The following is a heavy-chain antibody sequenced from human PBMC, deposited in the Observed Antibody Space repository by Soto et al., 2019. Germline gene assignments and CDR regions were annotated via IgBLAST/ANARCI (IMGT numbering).Heavy chain of an antibody. Sequence: SETLSLTCAVYGGSFSCYYWSWIRQPPGKGLEWIGEINHSGSTNYNPSLKSRVTISVDTSKNQFSLKLSSVTAADTAVYYCARGRRGIAAAGCFDYWGQGTLVTVSS. D-gene: IGHD6-13*01. CDR1: GGSFSCYY. CDR2: INHSGST. J-gene: IGHJ4*02. V-gene: IGHV4-34*01. CDR3: ARGRRGIAAAGCFDY.